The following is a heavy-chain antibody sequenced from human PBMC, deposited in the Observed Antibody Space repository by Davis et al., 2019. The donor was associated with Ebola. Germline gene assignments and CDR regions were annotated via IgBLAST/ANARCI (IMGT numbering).Heavy chain of an antibody. V-gene: IGHV3-23*01. Sequence: GESLKISCAASGFTFSSHAISWVRQGPGKGLEWVSSISGTGDRTSSADSVKGRFSISRDNSKNTLYLQMNSLRAEDTAVYYCAKDRAQYSSGWLLYYYYGMDVWGQGTTVTVSS. CDR3: AKDRAQYSSGWLLYYYYGMDV. CDR2: ISGTGDRT. J-gene: IGHJ6*02. D-gene: IGHD6-19*01. CDR1: GFTFSSHA.